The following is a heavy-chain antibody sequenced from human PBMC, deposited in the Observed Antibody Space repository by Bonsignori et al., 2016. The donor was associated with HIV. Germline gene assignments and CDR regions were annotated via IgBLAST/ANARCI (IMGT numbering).Heavy chain of an antibody. CDR2: IYHSGST. Sequence: WIRQPPGKDLEWIGYIYHSGSTYYNPSLKSRVTISVDRSKNQFSLKLTSVTAADTAVYYCARLGGGHLDYWAQGTLVTVSS. CDR3: ARLGGGHLDY. J-gene: IGHJ4*02. D-gene: IGHD2-15*01. V-gene: IGHV4-30-2*01.